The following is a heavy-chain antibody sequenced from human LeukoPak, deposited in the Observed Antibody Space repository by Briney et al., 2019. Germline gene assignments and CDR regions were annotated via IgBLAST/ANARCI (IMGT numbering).Heavy chain of an antibody. D-gene: IGHD6-19*01. V-gene: IGHV4-59*01. CDR3: ARDLLRYSSGWYGSDY. CDR1: GGSISSYY. J-gene: IGHJ4*02. Sequence: SETLSLTCTVSGGSISSYYWSWIRQPPGKGLEWIGYIYYSGSTNYNPSLKSRVTISVDTSKNQFSLKLSSVTAADTAVYYCARDLLRYSSGWYGSDYWGQGTLVTVSS. CDR2: IYYSGST.